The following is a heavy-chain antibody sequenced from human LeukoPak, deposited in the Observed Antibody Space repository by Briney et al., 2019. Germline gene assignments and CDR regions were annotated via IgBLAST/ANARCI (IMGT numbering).Heavy chain of an antibody. D-gene: IGHD3-9*01. CDR2: IGGSVNAT. V-gene: IGHV3-23*01. J-gene: IGHJ6*02. CDR3: ARDQAFDWFYYYYGMDV. CDR1: GFTFSNYA. Sequence: TGGSLRLSCGASGFTFSNYALSWVRQAPGKGLEWGSSIGGSVNATYCADSVKGRFTISRDNSENTLYLQMNSLRAEDTAVYYCARDQAFDWFYYYYGMDVWGRGTTVIVSS.